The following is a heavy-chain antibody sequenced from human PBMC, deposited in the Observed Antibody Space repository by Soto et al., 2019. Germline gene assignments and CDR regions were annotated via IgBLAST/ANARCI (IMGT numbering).Heavy chain of an antibody. CDR2: FESGGSI. CDR3: ATAGVTPNFFDY. J-gene: IGHJ4*02. D-gene: IGHD3-10*01. CDR1: GFSVRTNY. Sequence: GGSLRLSCAASGFSVRTNYMSWVRQAPGKGLEWVSVFESGGSIYYADSVKGRFIISRDNAKNTLHLQMNSLRVEDTAVYYCATAGVTPNFFDYWGQGTLVTVSS. V-gene: IGHV3-53*01.